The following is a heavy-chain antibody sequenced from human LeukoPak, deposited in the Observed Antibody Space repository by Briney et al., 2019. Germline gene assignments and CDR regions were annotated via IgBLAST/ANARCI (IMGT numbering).Heavy chain of an antibody. CDR2: IIPILGIA. Sequence: ASVKVSCKASGGTFSSYATSWVRQAPGQGLEWMGRIIPILGIANYAQKFQGRVTITADKSTSTAYMELSSLRSEDTAVYYCAIVVRYSDAFDIWGQGTMVTVSS. J-gene: IGHJ3*02. V-gene: IGHV1-69*04. D-gene: IGHD2-15*01. CDR1: GGTFSSYA. CDR3: AIVVRYSDAFDI.